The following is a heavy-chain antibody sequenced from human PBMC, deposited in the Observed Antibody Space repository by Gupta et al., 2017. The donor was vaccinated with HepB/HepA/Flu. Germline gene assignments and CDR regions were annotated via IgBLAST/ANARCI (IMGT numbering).Heavy chain of an antibody. V-gene: IGHV3-74*01. Sequence: EVQLVESGGGLVKPGGSLRLSCAASGFSVSRYWMHGVRQAPGEGLVWVSHINNDGGNTIYADSVKGRFTISKDHAKNTLYLQMNSLRADDTAVYYCVRDRGAPDAFNIWGQGTLVTVSS. CDR2: INNDGGNT. CDR3: VRDRGAPDAFNI. J-gene: IGHJ3*02. D-gene: IGHD3-10*01. CDR1: GFSVSRYW.